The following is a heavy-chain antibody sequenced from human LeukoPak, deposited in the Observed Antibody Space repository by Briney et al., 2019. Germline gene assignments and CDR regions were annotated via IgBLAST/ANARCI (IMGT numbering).Heavy chain of an antibody. CDR1: GYTFTGYY. V-gene: IGHV1-2*02. Sequence: GASVKVSCKASGYTFTGYYMHWVRQPPAQGLEWMGWINPNSGGTNYAQKFQGRVTITRDTSISTAYMELSRLRSADTAVYYCASRVAMLWFGESDLDYWGQGTLVTVSS. J-gene: IGHJ4*02. CDR2: INPNSGGT. CDR3: ASRVAMLWFGESDLDY. D-gene: IGHD3-10*01.